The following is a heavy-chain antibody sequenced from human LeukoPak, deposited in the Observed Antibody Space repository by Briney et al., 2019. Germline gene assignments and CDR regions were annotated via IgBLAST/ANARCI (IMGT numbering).Heavy chain of an antibody. V-gene: IGHV1-2*02. CDR3: VRGACSSSTCHVFNYYMDV. CDR2: IDPNKGAR. Sequence: ASVKVSCKASGYTFTGYYMLWVRQAPGQGLEWMGWIDPNKGARNSDQKFQGRLTMTMDTSISTAYMELTRLRSDDTATYYCVRGACSSSTCHVFNYYMDVWGTGTTVAVSS. D-gene: IGHD5-24*01. J-gene: IGHJ6*03. CDR1: GYTFTGYY.